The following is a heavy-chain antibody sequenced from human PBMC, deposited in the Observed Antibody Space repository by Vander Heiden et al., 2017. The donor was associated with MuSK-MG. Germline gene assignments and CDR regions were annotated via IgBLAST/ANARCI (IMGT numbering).Heavy chain of an antibody. J-gene: IGHJ4*02. V-gene: IGHV3-21*01. CDR2: ISSSRDYI. Sequence: DVQLVESGGGLVTPGGSPRLSCEASGFSLSTHTRNWILNAPGKGLEWVSSISSSRDYIYYADSVKGRFTISRDNAENSLYLQMDGLRGEDTATYHCASNPHPHYYGSGSFYLDHWGPGTLVTVSS. CDR1: GFSLSTHT. CDR3: ASNPHPHYYGSGSFYLDH. D-gene: IGHD3-10*01.